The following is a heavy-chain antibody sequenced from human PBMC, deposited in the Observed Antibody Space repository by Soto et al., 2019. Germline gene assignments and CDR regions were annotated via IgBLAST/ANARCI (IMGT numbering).Heavy chain of an antibody. CDR1: GFTFSSYG. CDR3: AKLKATYYYYYYGMDV. CDR2: ISYDGSNK. D-gene: IGHD1-26*01. J-gene: IGHJ6*02. Sequence: VGSLRLSCAASGFTFSSYGMHWVRQAPGKGLEWVAVISYDGSNKYYADSVKGRFTISRDNSKNTLYLQMNSLRAEDTAVYYCAKLKATYYYYYYGMDVWGQGTTVTVSS. V-gene: IGHV3-30*18.